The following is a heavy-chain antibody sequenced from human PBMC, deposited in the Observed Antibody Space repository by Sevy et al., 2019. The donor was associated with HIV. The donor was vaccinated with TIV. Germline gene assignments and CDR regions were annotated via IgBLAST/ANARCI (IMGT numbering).Heavy chain of an antibody. CDR1: GFTFSSYS. V-gene: IGHV3-48*01. CDR3: ARDLYYDILTGYMSRGAFDI. D-gene: IGHD3-9*01. Sequence: GGSLRLSCAASGFTFSSYSMNWVRQAPGKGLEWVSYISSSSSTIYYADALKGRITITSDNDKNSLYLQMNSLRAEDTAVYYCARDLYYDILTGYMSRGAFDIWGQGTMVTVSS. J-gene: IGHJ3*02. CDR2: ISSSSSTI.